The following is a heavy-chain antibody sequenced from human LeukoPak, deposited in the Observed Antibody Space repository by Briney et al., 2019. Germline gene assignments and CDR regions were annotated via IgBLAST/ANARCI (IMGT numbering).Heavy chain of an antibody. D-gene: IGHD1-1*01. CDR1: GYTFTGYY. J-gene: IGHJ3*02. Sequence: GASVKVFCKASGYTFTGYYMHWVRQAPGQGLEWMGWINPNSGGTNYAQKFQGRVTMTRDTSISTAYMELSRLRSEDTAVYYCARKRVWNDRAQNDAFDIWGQGTMVTVSS. CDR2: INPNSGGT. CDR3: ARKRVWNDRAQNDAFDI. V-gene: IGHV1-2*02.